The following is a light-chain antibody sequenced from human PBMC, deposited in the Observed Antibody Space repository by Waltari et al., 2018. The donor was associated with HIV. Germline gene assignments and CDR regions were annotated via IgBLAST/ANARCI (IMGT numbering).Light chain of an antibody. CDR3: CSYADTYFVL. CDR2: DVN. Sequence: QSALTQPRSVSGSPGQSVTISCTGTSIDVGSYNYVSWYQHHPNKVPKLLIDDVNKRPAGVPDRFSGSKSGNTASLTISGLQAEDEADYYCCSYADTYFVLFGGRTKLTVL. J-gene: IGLJ2*01. V-gene: IGLV2-11*01. CDR1: SIDVGSYNY.